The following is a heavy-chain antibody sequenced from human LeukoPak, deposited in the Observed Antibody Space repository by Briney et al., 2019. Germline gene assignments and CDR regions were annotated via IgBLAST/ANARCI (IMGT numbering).Heavy chain of an antibody. CDR1: GFTFSDYY. V-gene: IGHV3-11*01. Sequence: TPGGSLRLSCAASGFTFSDYYMSWIRQAPGKGREGGSYISSRGSTIYYADSVKGRFTISRDSEKNSVYVQINSQRAEATAVYYCARDLMGIAYRGAFYYWGQGTLVTVSS. CDR3: ARDLMGIAYRGAFYY. J-gene: IGHJ4*02. D-gene: IGHD6-13*01. CDR2: ISSRGSTI.